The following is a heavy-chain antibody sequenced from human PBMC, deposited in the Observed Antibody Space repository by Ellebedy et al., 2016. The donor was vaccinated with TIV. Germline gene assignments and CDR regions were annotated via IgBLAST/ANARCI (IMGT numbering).Heavy chain of an antibody. V-gene: IGHV4-59*08. CDR1: GGSFSGYY. D-gene: IGHD2-2*01. CDR3: ARHFAYCSSTSCYDY. J-gene: IGHJ4*02. Sequence: MPSETLSLTCAVYGGSFSGYYWSWIRQPPGKGLEWIGYIYYSGSTNYNPSLKSRVTISVDTSKNQFSLKLSSVTAADTAVYYCARHFAYCSSTSCYDYWGQGTLVTVSS. CDR2: IYYSGST.